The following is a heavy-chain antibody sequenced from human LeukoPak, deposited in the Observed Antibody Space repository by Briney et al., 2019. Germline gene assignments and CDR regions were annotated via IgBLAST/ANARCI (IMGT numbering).Heavy chain of an antibody. J-gene: IGHJ4*02. Sequence: SETLSLTCAVYGGSFSGYYWSWIRQPPGKGLEWIGEINHSGSTNYNPPLKSRVTISVDTSKNQFSLKLSSVTAADTAVYYCARMIKGYCSSTSCYHRTPFDYWGQGTLVTVSS. V-gene: IGHV4-34*01. CDR1: GGSFSGYY. CDR2: INHSGST. D-gene: IGHD2-2*01. CDR3: ARMIKGYCSSTSCYHRTPFDY.